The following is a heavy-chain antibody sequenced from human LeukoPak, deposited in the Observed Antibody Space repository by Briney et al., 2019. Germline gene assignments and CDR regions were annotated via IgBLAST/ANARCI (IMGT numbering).Heavy chain of an antibody. V-gene: IGHV1-18*01. J-gene: IGHJ4*02. CDR1: GYTFTSYG. Sequence: GASVKVSCKASGYTFTSYGISWVRQAPGQGLEWMGWISAYNGNTNYAQKFQGRVTITTDESTSTAYMELSSLRSEDTAVYYCARVRDELQLPYYFDYWGQGTLVTVSS. D-gene: IGHD5-24*01. CDR3: ARVRDELQLPYYFDY. CDR2: ISAYNGNT.